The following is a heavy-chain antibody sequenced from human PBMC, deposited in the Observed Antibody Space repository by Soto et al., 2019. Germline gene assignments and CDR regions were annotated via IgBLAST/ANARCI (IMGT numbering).Heavy chain of an antibody. CDR1: GFTFSSYG. CDR2: ITNNGSNK. D-gene: IGHD2-15*01. Sequence: PGGSLRLSCAASGFTFSSYGMHWVRQAPGKGLEWVAVITNNGSNKFYADSMKGRFTISRDNAKNSLYLQMYSLRAEVTAVYYCARDSCSGGSCYYFDYWGQGTLVTVSS. J-gene: IGHJ4*02. CDR3: ARDSCSGGSCYYFDY. V-gene: IGHV3-30*03.